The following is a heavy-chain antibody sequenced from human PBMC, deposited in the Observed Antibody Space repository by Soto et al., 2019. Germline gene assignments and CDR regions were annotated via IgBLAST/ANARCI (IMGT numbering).Heavy chain of an antibody. Sequence: GGSLRLSCAASGFTFSSYGMHWVRQAPGKGLEWVAVISYDGSNKYYAGSVKGRFTISRDNSKNTLYLQMNSLRAEDTAVYYCAKAPGYGGYMVWGQGTLVTVSS. CDR2: ISYDGSNK. CDR1: GFTFSSYG. J-gene: IGHJ4*02. V-gene: IGHV3-30*18. CDR3: AKAPGYGGYMV. D-gene: IGHD5-12*01.